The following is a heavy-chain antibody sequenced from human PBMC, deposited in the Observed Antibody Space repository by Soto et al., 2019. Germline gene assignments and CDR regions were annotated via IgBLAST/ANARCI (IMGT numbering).Heavy chain of an antibody. J-gene: IGHJ6*02. Sequence: SVKVSCKASGGTFSSYAISWVRQAPGQGLDWMGGIIPIFGTANYAQKFQGRVTITADESTSTAYMELSSLRPEDTAVYYCARGSLDTAMDDYYYYGMDVWGQGTTVTVSS. D-gene: IGHD5-18*01. CDR1: GGTFSSYA. V-gene: IGHV1-69*13. CDR2: IIPIFGTA. CDR3: ARGSLDTAMDDYYYYGMDV.